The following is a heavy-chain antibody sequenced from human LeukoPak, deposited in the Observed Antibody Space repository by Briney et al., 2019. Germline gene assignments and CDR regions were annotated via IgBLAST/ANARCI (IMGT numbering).Heavy chain of an antibody. CDR2: IKQGGSEK. CDR3: AREVDDYGDYVFDY. V-gene: IGHV3-7*03. J-gene: IGHJ4*02. D-gene: IGHD4-17*01. CDR1: GFTFSSYW. Sequence: GGSLRLSCAASGFTFSSYWMSWVRQAPGKGLEWVANIKQGGSEKYYVDSVKGRFTISRDNAKNSLYLQMNSLRAEDTAVYYCAREVDDYGDYVFDYWGQGTLVTVSS.